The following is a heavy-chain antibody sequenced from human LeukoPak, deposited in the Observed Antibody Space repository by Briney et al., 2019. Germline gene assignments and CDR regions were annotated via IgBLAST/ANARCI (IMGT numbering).Heavy chain of an antibody. V-gene: IGHV3-53*01. CDR1: GFTVSSSY. CDR3: ALRGSSAYYFDY. CDR2: IYTGGST. Sequence: GGSLRLSCAATGFTVSSSYMTWVRQAPGKGLKWVSVIYTGGSTYYADSVKGRFTISRDNSKNTLYLQMNSLRAEDTAVYYCALRGSSAYYFDYRGQGTLVTVSS. D-gene: IGHD3-10*01. J-gene: IGHJ4*02.